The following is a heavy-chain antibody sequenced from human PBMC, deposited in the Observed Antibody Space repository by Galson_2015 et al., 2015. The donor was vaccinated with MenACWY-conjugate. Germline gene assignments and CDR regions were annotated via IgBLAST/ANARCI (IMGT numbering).Heavy chain of an antibody. J-gene: IGHJ4*02. CDR2: INTNTGNP. D-gene: IGHD6-13*01. CDR3: ARKRGDTSSRFYFDY. Sequence: SVKVSCKASGYTFTDYPISWVRQAPGQGLEWMGWINTNTGNPTFAQGFTGRFVFSLDTSVSTAFLEISSLKAEDTAVYYCARKRGDTSSRFYFDYWGQGSLVTVSS. CDR1: GYTFTDYP. V-gene: IGHV7-4-1*02.